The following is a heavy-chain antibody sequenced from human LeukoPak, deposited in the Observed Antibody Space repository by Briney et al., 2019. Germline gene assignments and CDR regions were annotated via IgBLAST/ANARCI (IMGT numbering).Heavy chain of an antibody. CDR3: ARGWRYFDWPRLGAFDI. Sequence: PSETLSLTCTVSGGSISSGGYYWSWIRQHPGKGLEWIGYIYYSGSTYYNPSLKSRVTISVDTSKNQFSLKLSSVTAADTAVYYCARGWRYFDWPRLGAFDIWGQGTMVTVSS. CDR1: GGSISSGGYY. CDR2: IYYSGST. V-gene: IGHV4-31*03. J-gene: IGHJ3*02. D-gene: IGHD3-9*01.